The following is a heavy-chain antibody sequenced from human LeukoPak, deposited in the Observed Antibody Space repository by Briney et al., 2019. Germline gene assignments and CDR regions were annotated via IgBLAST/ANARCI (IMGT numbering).Heavy chain of an antibody. D-gene: IGHD5-18*01. Sequence: PSETLSLTCTVSGGSIGSSSYYWGWIRQPPGKGLEWIGSLYYSGSTYYNPSLKSRVTISVDTSKNQFSLKLSSVTAADTAVYYCATPTGGYSYADTPIDYWGQGTLVTVSS. CDR1: GGSIGSSSYY. CDR3: ATPTGGYSYADTPIDY. J-gene: IGHJ4*02. CDR2: LYYSGST. V-gene: IGHV4-39*01.